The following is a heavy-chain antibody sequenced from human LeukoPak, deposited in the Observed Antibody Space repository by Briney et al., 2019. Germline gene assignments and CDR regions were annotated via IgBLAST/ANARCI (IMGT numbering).Heavy chain of an antibody. Sequence: GGSLRPSCAASGFTFSNYWMHWVRQAPGKGLVWVSRVNSDGSSTTYADSVKGRFTISRDNAKNTLYLQMSSLRAEDTAVYYCARGGVTGAPNYYWGQGTLVTVSS. CDR3: ARGGVTGAPNYY. CDR1: GFTFSNYW. CDR2: VNSDGSST. J-gene: IGHJ4*02. V-gene: IGHV3-74*01. D-gene: IGHD1-20*01.